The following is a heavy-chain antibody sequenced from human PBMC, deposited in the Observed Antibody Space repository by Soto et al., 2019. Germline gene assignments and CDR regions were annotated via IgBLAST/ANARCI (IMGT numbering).Heavy chain of an antibody. CDR2: ISAYNGDT. D-gene: IGHD6-6*01. J-gene: IGHJ5*02. CDR3: ARDREAARPGWFDP. Sequence: QAQLVQSGAEVNKPGASVKVSCKASGYTFTTYGISWVRQAPGRGLEWMGWISAYNGDTKYAQKLQDRVTMTTDAFTSTAYLELRSLTSDDTAVYYCARDREAARPGWFDPGGHVTLVTVSS. V-gene: IGHV1-18*04. CDR1: GYTFTTYG.